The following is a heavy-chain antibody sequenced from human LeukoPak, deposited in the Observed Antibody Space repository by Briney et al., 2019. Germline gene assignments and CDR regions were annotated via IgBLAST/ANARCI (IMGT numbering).Heavy chain of an antibody. D-gene: IGHD3-3*01. Sequence: GGSLRLSCAASGFAFSSYGMHWVRQAPGKGLEWVAFIRYDGSSKYYADSVKGRFTISRDNSKNTLYLQMNSLRAEDTAVYYCAKDSLRFLEWLSHFDYWGQGTLVTVSS. J-gene: IGHJ4*02. V-gene: IGHV3-30*02. CDR1: GFAFSSYG. CDR3: AKDSLRFLEWLSHFDY. CDR2: IRYDGSSK.